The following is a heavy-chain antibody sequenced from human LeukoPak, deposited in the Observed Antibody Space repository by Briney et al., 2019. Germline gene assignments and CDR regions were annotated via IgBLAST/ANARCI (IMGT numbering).Heavy chain of an antibody. J-gene: IGHJ4*02. D-gene: IGHD6-19*01. CDR3: ANRYIAVAGTVFDY. Sequence: GGSLRLSCAASGFTVSSNYMSWVRQAPGKGLEWVSVIYSGGGTYYADSVKGRFTISRDNSKNTLYLQMNSLRAEDTAVYYCANRYIAVAGTVFDYWGQGTLVTVSS. CDR1: GFTVSSNY. CDR2: IYSGGGT. V-gene: IGHV3-66*02.